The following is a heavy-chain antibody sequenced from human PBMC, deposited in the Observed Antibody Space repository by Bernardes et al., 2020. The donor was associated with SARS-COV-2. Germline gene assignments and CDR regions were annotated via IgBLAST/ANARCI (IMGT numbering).Heavy chain of an antibody. Sequence: VGPLILSCAASGFIFQNSAMSWVRQAPGQGLQWVSAISGSATTTFYAASVKGRFTISRDNSKNTLYLQMNSLRADDTAVYYCAPDPLWVDTTGDFFDYWGQGTLVTGSS. CDR1: GFIFQNSA. CDR2: ISGSATTT. CDR3: APDPLWVDTTGDFFDY. V-gene: IGHV3-23*01. J-gene: IGHJ4*02. D-gene: IGHD4-17*01.